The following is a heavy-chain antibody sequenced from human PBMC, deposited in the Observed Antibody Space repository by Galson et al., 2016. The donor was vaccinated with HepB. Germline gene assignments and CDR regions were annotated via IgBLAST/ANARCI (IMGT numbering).Heavy chain of an antibody. V-gene: IGHV3-30*18. CDR2: ISYTGTKN. J-gene: IGHJ4*02. CDR3: AKDPGNPRSSAFDH. CDR1: GFTFSTYG. Sequence: SLRLSCAASGFTFSTYGMHWVRQAPGKGLEWVAVISYTGTKNYYADAVKGRFTISRDNSNTTVYLQMNSLRADDTAVYYCAKDPGNPRSSAFDHWGQGTLVTVSS. D-gene: IGHD1-14*01.